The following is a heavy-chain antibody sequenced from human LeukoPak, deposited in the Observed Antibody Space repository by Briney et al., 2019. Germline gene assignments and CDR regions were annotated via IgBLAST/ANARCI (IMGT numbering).Heavy chain of an antibody. J-gene: IGHJ4*02. CDR2: INHSGGT. V-gene: IGHV4-34*01. CDR3: ARAPYCSSTSCYKGYGEFDY. Sequence: SETLSLTCAVYGGSFSGYYWSWIRQPPGKGLEWIGEINHSGGTNYNPSLKSRVTISVDTSKNQFSLKLSSVTAADTAVYYCARAPYCSSTSCYKGYGEFDYWGQGTLVTVSS. D-gene: IGHD2-2*02. CDR1: GGSFSGYY.